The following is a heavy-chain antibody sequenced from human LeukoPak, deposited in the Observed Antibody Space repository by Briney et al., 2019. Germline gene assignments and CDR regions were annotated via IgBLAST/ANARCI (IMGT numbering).Heavy chain of an antibody. Sequence: SGGSLRLSCAASGFTFSSYAMSWVRQAPGKGLEWVSAISGSGGSTYYADSVKGRFTISRDNSKNTLYLQMNSLRAEDTAVYYCAKDSCSGGSRYSGWGQGTLVTVSS. CDR2: ISGSGGST. CDR1: GFTFSSYA. D-gene: IGHD2-15*01. CDR3: AKDSCSGGSRYSG. J-gene: IGHJ4*02. V-gene: IGHV3-23*01.